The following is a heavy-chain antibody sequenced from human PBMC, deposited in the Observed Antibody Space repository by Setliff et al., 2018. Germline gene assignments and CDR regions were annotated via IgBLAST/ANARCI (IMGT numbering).Heavy chain of an antibody. V-gene: IGHV4-59*08. CDR2: IYYSGST. Sequence: LSLTCTVSGGSINSYYWSWIRQPPGKGLEWIGYIYYSGSTNYNPSLKSRVTISVDTSKNQFSLKLSSVTAADTAVYYCARGGVRGEYWGQGTLVTVSS. D-gene: IGHD3-10*01. J-gene: IGHJ4*02. CDR3: ARGGVRGEY. CDR1: GGSINSYY.